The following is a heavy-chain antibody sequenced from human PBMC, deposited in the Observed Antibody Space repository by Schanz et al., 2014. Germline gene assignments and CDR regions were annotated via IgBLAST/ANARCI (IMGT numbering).Heavy chain of an antibody. D-gene: IGHD3-10*01. Sequence: EVQLVESGGGLIQPGGSLRLSCAASGFGFSSYSMNWVRQAPGKGPEWVSIISGSGGNTYYADAVRGRFTISRDNSKTTVYLQMNSLRAEDTAVYYCARIGGSVFDYWAQGTLVTVSS. V-gene: IGHV3-23*04. J-gene: IGHJ4*02. CDR2: ISGSGGNT. CDR3: ARIGGSVFDY. CDR1: GFGFSSYS.